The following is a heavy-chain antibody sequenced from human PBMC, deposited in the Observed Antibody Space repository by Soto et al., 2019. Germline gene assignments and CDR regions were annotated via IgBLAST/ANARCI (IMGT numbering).Heavy chain of an antibody. CDR1: GGALSSGGHY. Sequence: PSETLSLTCTVSGGALSSGGHYWSWIRQLPGKGLEWIGYIYHRGRTDYNPSLKSRATISEDTSKNQFSLTVRSVTAADTAIYFCASVHEYGDYVHWRQGILVTVSS. V-gene: IGHV4-31*03. CDR3: ASVHEYGDYVH. D-gene: IGHD4-17*01. J-gene: IGHJ4*02. CDR2: IYHRGRT.